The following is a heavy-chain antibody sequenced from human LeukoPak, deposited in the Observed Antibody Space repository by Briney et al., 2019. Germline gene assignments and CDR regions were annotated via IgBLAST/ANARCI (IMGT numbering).Heavy chain of an antibody. Sequence: SQTLSLTCTVSGGSISSGGYYWSWIRQHPGKGLEWLGYIYYSGSTYYNPSLKSRVTISVDTSKNQFSLKLSSVTAADTAVYYCARKFDFWSGYFDYWGQGTLVTVSS. D-gene: IGHD3-3*01. CDR2: IYYSGST. CDR1: GGSISSGGYY. CDR3: ARKFDFWSGYFDY. J-gene: IGHJ4*02. V-gene: IGHV4-31*03.